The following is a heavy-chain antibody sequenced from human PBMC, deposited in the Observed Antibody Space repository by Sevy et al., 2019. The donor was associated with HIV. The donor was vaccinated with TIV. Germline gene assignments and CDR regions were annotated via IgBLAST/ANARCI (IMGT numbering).Heavy chain of an antibody. V-gene: IGHV3-23*01. CDR1: GFAFYDYS. CDR3: AREGCTRPHDY. CDR2: LSFGCGKI. D-gene: IGHD2-8*01. Sequence: GGPLRLSCAASGFAFYDYSMSWIRQAPGKGLEWVATLSFGCGKINYADSVKGRFTISRDNSKNSFYPQMDNLRVEDTALYYCAREGCTRPHDYWGQGTRVTVSS. J-gene: IGHJ4*02.